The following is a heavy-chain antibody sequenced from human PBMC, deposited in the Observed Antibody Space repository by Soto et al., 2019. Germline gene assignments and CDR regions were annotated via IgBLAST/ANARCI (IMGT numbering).Heavy chain of an antibody. D-gene: IGHD2-21*02. V-gene: IGHV1-2*02. J-gene: IGHJ4*02. Sequence: QVQLVQSGAEVKNPGASVKVSCKASGYTFTGYYIHLVRQAPGQGLEWMGWINPNSGGTKYAKKFQGRVTLTRDTAISNVFMELSRLRSDDTAVFYCARQLAYCGGDCYSDPLDYWGRGTLVTVSS. CDR2: INPNSGGT. CDR1: GYTFTGYY. CDR3: ARQLAYCGGDCYSDPLDY.